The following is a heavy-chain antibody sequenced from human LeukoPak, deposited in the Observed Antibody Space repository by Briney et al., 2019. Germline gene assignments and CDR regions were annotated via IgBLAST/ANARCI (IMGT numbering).Heavy chain of an antibody. CDR3: ARGSSGWHTSDDY. V-gene: IGHV1-8*01. J-gene: IGHJ4*02. Sequence: ASVKVSCKTSVYTFTSYVINWVRQATGQELEWMGWMNPNSGNTGYAHKFQGRVTMTRNTSIRTAYMELSSLRSEDAAVYYCARGSSGWHTSDDYWGQGTLVTVSS. CDR1: VYTFTSYV. D-gene: IGHD6-19*01. CDR2: MNPNSGNT.